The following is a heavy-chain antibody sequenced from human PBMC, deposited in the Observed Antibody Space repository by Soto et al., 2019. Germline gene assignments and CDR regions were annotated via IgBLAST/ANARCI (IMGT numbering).Heavy chain of an antibody. V-gene: IGHV3-30*18. CDR1: GFTFSSYG. CDR3: AKEQRFCSGGSCFSDWFDP. Sequence: GGSLRLSCAASGFTFSSYGMHWVRQAPGKGLEWVAVISYDGSNKYYADSVKGRFTISRDNSKNTLYLQMNSLRAEDTAVYYCAKEQRFCSGGSCFSDWFDPWGQGTLVTVSS. J-gene: IGHJ5*02. D-gene: IGHD2-15*01. CDR2: ISYDGSNK.